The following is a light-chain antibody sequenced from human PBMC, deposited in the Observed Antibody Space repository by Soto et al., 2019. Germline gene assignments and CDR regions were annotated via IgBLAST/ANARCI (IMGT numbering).Light chain of an antibody. CDR3: QTWGTGVVL. J-gene: IGLJ2*01. CDR1: GGHSNFA. CDR2: LNSDGSH. V-gene: IGLV4-69*01. Sequence: QSVLTQSPSASASVGASVKLTCPLSGGHSNFAIAWHQQQPDKGPRYLMKLNSDGSHSKGDGIPDRFSGSSSGAERYLTISSLQSEDEADYYCQTWGTGVVLFGGGTKLTVL.